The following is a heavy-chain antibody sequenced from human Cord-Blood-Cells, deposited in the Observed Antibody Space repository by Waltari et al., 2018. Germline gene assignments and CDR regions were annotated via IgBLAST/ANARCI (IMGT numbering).Heavy chain of an antibody. CDR1: GYSISSGYY. V-gene: IGHV4-38-2*02. J-gene: IGHJ4*02. Sequence: QVQLQESGPGLVKPSETLSLTCAVSGYSISSGYYWGWIRQPQGKGLGWIGSIYHSGSTYYNPSLKSRVTISVDTSKNQFSLKLSSVTAADTAVYYCARDSQYDFWSGYYFDYWGQGTLVTVSS. CDR3: ARDSQYDFWSGYYFDY. D-gene: IGHD3-3*01. CDR2: IYHSGST.